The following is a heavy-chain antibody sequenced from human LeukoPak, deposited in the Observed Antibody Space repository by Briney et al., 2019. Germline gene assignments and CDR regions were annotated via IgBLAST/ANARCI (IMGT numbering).Heavy chain of an antibody. V-gene: IGHV1-46*01. J-gene: IGHJ5*02. CDR1: GYTFTSFY. D-gene: IGHD3-3*01. CDR2: INPSGGST. CDR3: ARGGYDFWSGYYMGYWFDP. Sequence: ASVKVSCKASGYTFTSFYMHWVRQAPGQGLEWMGIINPSGGSTSYAQKFQGRVTMTRDTSTSTAYMELSRLRSDDTAVYYCARGGYDFWSGYYMGYWFDPWGQGTLVTVSS.